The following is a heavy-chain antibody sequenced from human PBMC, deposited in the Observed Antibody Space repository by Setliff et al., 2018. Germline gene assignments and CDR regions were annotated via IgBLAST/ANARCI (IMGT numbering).Heavy chain of an antibody. D-gene: IGHD3-10*01. CDR2: TYYSGDA. CDR3: ARHVGSRSRGYNYYYYYMDV. CDR1: GGSISTNTYF. V-gene: IGHV4-39*01. Sequence: SETLSLTCTVPGGSISTNTYFWGWIRQSPGKGLEWIGNTYYSGDAYYNPSLKRRVTISVDTYRNQFSLKLSSVTAADTAVYYCARHVGSRSRGYNYYYYYMDVWGKGTTVTVSS. J-gene: IGHJ6*03.